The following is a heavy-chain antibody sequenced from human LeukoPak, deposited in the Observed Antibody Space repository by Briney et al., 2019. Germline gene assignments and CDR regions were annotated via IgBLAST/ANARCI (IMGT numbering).Heavy chain of an antibody. J-gene: IGHJ3*02. V-gene: IGHV1-18*01. D-gene: IGHD6-13*01. Sequence: GASVKVSCKASGYTFTSYGINWVRQAPGQGLEWMGWINVYNGNTNNAQKLQGRVTMTTDTSTSTAYMELRSLRSDDTAVYYCARDLNSLLFIAAAAHGDAFDIWGQGTMVTVSS. CDR3: ARDLNSLLFIAAAAHGDAFDI. CDR1: GYTFTSYG. CDR2: INVYNGNT.